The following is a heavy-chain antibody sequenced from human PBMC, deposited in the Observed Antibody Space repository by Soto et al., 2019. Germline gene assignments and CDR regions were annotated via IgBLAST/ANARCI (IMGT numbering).Heavy chain of an antibody. Sequence: PGGSLRLSCAASGFTFSNAWMSWVRQAPGKGLEWVGRIKSKTDGGTTDYAAPVKGRFTISRDDSKNTLYLQMNSLKTEDTAVYYCTTDFPRRQMATIEYFQHWGQGTLVTVSS. D-gene: IGHD5-12*01. V-gene: IGHV3-15*01. CDR2: IKSKTDGGTT. CDR1: GFTFSNAW. J-gene: IGHJ1*01. CDR3: TTDFPRRQMATIEYFQH.